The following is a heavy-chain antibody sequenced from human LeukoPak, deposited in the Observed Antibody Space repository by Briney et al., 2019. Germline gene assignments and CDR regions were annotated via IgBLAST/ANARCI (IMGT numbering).Heavy chain of an antibody. V-gene: IGHV4-39*01. J-gene: IGHJ4*02. D-gene: IGHD1-26*01. Sequence: SEHLSLTCAVSGGSISDDNYYWGWIRQPPGKGLEWIGTIYYSGSTYYNPSLKSRVTISVDTTKNQFSLKLSSVTAADTAVYYCARGAVYSGSYFPFDYWGQGTLVTVSS. CDR1: GGSISDDNYY. CDR3: ARGAVYSGSYFPFDY. CDR2: IYYSGST.